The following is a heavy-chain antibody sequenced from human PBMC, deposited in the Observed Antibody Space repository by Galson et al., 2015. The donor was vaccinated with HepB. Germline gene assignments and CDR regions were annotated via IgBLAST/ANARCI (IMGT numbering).Heavy chain of an antibody. CDR3: ARVWCGGDCYPSYYYGMDV. J-gene: IGHJ6*02. V-gene: IGHV1-18*01. D-gene: IGHD2-21*02. Sequence: SVKVSCKASGYTFTSYGISWVRQAPGQGLEWMGWISAYNGNTNYAQKLQGRVTMTTDTSTSTAYMELRSLRSDDTAVYYCARVWCGGDCYPSYYYGMDVWGQGTTVTVSS. CDR2: ISAYNGNT. CDR1: GYTFTSYG.